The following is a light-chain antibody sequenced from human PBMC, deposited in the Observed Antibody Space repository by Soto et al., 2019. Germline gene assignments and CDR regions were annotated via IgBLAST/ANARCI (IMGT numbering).Light chain of an antibody. CDR2: DAS. CDR1: QSVSSY. CDR3: QQRGNWPDT. Sequence: EIVLIQSPATLSLSPGERATLSCRASQSVSSYLAWYQHKPGQAPRLLIYDASNRATGVPARFSGSGSGTDFTLTISSLEPEDFAVYYCQQRGNWPDTFGQGTKLEIK. V-gene: IGKV3-11*01. J-gene: IGKJ2*01.